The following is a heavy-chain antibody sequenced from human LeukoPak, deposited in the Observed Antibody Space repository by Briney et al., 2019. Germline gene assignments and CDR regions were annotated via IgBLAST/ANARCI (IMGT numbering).Heavy chain of an antibody. CDR2: ISAYNGNT. CDR1: GYTFTSYG. Sequence: ASVKVSCKASGYTFTSYGISWVRQAPGQGLEWMGWISAYNGNTNYAQKLQGRVTMTTDTSTSTAYMELRSLRSDDTAVYYCARDEVVVVVAATGSWFDPWGRGTLVTVSS. J-gene: IGHJ5*02. D-gene: IGHD2-15*01. CDR3: ARDEVVVVVAATGSWFDP. V-gene: IGHV1-18*01.